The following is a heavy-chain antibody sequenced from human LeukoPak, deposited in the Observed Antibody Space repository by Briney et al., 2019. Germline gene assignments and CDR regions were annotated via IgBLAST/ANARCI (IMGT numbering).Heavy chain of an antibody. J-gene: IGHJ5*02. Sequence: PGGSLRLSCAASGFTLSDYGIHWVRQAPGKGLEWVAFIRYDGSSEYYADSVKGRFTISRENSKNTLYLQINSLRPEDAAVYYCAKAVTGTAPTNWLDPWGQGTLVTVSS. V-gene: IGHV3-30*02. CDR1: GFTLSDYG. CDR2: IRYDGSSE. D-gene: IGHD7-27*01. CDR3: AKAVTGTAPTNWLDP.